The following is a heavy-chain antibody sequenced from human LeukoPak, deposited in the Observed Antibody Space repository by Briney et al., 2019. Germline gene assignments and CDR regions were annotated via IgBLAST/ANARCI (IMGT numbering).Heavy chain of an antibody. J-gene: IGHJ5*02. V-gene: IGHV3-66*02. CDR1: GFTFVDYS. CDR3: ARLDR. CDR2: IYSGGNT. Sequence: QPGGSLRLSCAASGFTFVDYSMNWVRQAPGKGLEWVSIIYSGGNTYYADSVKGRFTISRDNSKNTLYLQMNSLRAEDTAVYFCARLDRWGQGTLVTVSS.